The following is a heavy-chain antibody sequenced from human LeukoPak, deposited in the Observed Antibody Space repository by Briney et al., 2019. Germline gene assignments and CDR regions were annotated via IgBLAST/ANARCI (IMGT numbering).Heavy chain of an antibody. CDR1: GFTFSSYA. CDR3: ASTTLAAAGSNLYYYYYMDV. D-gene: IGHD6-13*01. V-gene: IGHV3-30*04. Sequence: GGSLRLSCAASGFTFSSYAMHWVRQAPGKGLGWVAVISYDGSNKYYADSVKGRFTISRDNSKNTLYLQMNSLRAEDTAVYYCASTTLAAAGSNLYYYYYMDVWGKGTTVTVSS. CDR2: ISYDGSNK. J-gene: IGHJ6*03.